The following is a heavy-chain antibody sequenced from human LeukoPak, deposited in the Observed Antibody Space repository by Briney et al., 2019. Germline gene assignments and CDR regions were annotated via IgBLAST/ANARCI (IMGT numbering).Heavy chain of an antibody. CDR3: TRDSRSGYSSRGGDY. V-gene: IGHV3-49*04. CDR2: IRSKAYGGTT. Sequence: GGSLRLSCVASGFTFSNVWMSWVRQAPGKGLEWVGFIRSKAYGGTTEYAASVKGRFTISRDDSKSIAYLQMNSLKTEDTGVYYCTRDSRSGYSSRGGDYWGQGTLVTVSS. D-gene: IGHD6-13*01. J-gene: IGHJ4*02. CDR1: GFTFSNVW.